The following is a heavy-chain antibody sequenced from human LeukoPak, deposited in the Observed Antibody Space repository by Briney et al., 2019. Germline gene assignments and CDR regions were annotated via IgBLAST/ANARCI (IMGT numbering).Heavy chain of an antibody. Sequence: GSLRLSCAASGFTFSSYAMSWVRQAPGKGLEWVSAISGSGGSTYYADSVKGRFTISRDNSKNTLYLQMNSLRAEDTAVYYCAGSYYVDNWFDPWGQGTLVTVSS. CDR1: GFTFSSYA. D-gene: IGHD1-26*01. CDR3: AGSYYVDNWFDP. CDR2: ISGSGGST. V-gene: IGHV3-23*01. J-gene: IGHJ5*02.